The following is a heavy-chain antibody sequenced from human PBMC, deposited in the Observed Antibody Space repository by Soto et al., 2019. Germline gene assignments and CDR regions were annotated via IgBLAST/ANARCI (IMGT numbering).Heavy chain of an antibody. CDR2: ISGSGGST. CDR1: GLTFSTYA. J-gene: IGHJ4*02. D-gene: IGHD3-10*01. CDR3: AKELLRLGESLERYSGY. V-gene: IGHV3-23*01. Sequence: LGGSLRLSWAASGLTFSTYAMSWVRQAPGTGLEWVSAISGSGGSTYYADSVKGRFTISRDNSKNTLYLQLNSLRAEDTTVYYCAKELLRLGESLERYSGYLGQGT.